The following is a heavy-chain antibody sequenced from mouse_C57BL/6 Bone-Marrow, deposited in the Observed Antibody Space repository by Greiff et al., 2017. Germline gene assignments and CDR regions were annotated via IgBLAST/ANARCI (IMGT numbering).Heavy chain of an antibody. CDR1: GFNIKDDY. V-gene: IGHV14-4*01. CDR3: SSLDGNYCDF. D-gene: IGHD2-1*01. CDR2: IDPEIGDT. Sequence: EVQLQQPGAELVRPGASVKLSCTASGFNIKDDYIHWVKQRPEQGLEWIGWIDPEIGDTEYASKFQGKATITSDTSSNTAYLQLSSLTSEDTAVYYCSSLDGNYCDFWGQGTPLTVSS. J-gene: IGHJ2*01.